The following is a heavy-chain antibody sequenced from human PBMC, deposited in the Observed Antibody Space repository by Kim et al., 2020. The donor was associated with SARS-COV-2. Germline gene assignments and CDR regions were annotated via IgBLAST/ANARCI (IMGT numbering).Heavy chain of an antibody. D-gene: IGHD6-19*01. Sequence: LKSRVTISVDTSKNQFSLKLSSVTAADTAVYYCAGGSVIAVAGTANWFDPWGQGTLVTVSS. J-gene: IGHJ5*02. V-gene: IGHV4-34*01. CDR3: AGGSVIAVAGTANWFDP.